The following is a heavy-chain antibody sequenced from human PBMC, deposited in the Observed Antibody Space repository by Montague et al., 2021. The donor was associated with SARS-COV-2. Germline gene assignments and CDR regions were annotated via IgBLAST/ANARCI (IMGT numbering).Heavy chain of an antibody. CDR1: GGPISRNY. J-gene: IGHJ4*02. CDR3: ARGVGRGYSGYEGEY. D-gene: IGHD5-12*01. Sequence: SETLSLTCTVSGGPISRNYWNWIRQPPGKGLEWIGYIYYSGTTNCNPSLKSRVTMSVDTSKNQFSLKLNSVTAADTAVYYCARGVGRGYSGYEGEYWGQGTLVTVSS. V-gene: IGHV4-59*01. CDR2: IYYSGTT.